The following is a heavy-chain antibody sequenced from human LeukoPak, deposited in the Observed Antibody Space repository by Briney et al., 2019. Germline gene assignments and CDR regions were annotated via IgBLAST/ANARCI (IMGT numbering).Heavy chain of an antibody. D-gene: IGHD5-12*01. CDR3: AKDGDGSGYDPNWFDP. J-gene: IGHJ5*02. CDR2: ISPDGSEA. CDR1: GFTFGDYW. Sequence: PGGSLRLSCAASGFTFGDYWIYWVRQPPGKGLELVAKISPDGSEAYYVDSVKGRFTISRDNSKNTLYLQMNSLRAEDTAVYYCAKDGDGSGYDPNWFDPWGQGTLVTVSS. V-gene: IGHV3-7*01.